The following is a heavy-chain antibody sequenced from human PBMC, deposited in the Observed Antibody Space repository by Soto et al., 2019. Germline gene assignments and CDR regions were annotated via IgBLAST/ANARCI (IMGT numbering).Heavy chain of an antibody. J-gene: IGHJ4*02. V-gene: IGHV4-31*03. CDR2: IYYSGST. D-gene: IGHD4-17*01. Sequence: SETLSLTCTVSGGSISSGGYYWSWIRQHPGKGLEWIGYIYYSGSTYYNPSLKSRVTISVDTPKNQFSLKLSSVTAADTAVYYCASVNDYGDYYWAQGTLVTVSS. CDR1: GGSISSGGYY. CDR3: ASVNDYGDYY.